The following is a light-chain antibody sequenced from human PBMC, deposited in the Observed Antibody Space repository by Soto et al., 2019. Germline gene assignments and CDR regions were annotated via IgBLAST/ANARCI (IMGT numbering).Light chain of an antibody. V-gene: IGKV3D-20*02. J-gene: IGKJ2*01. CDR2: GAS. CDR1: QSVSSNY. Sequence: DIVLTQSPDTLSLSPGERATLSCRASQSVSSNYLAWYQQKPGQAPRLLIYGASTRATGIPDRFSGSGSGTDFTLTISRLEPEDFAVYFCQQYKDWPPYTFGQGTKLETK. CDR3: QQYKDWPPYT.